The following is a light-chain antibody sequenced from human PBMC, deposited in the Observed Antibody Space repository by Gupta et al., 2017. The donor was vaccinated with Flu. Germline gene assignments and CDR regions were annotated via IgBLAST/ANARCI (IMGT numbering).Light chain of an antibody. CDR1: SGSIASNY. CDR3: QSYDSSTVV. Sequence: SGSIASNYVQWYQQRPGSSPTTVIYEDNQRPSGVPDRFSGSIDSSSNSASLTISGLKTEDEADYYCQSYDSSTVVFGGGTKLTVL. J-gene: IGLJ2*01. V-gene: IGLV6-57*01. CDR2: EDN.